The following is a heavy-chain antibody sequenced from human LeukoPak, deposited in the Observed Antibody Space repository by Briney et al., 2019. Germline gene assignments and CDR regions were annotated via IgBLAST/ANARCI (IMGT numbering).Heavy chain of an antibody. CDR3: ARYTYSSSWYALTLPPVFDY. CDR1: GFTFSSYS. CDR2: ISYDGSNK. J-gene: IGHJ4*02. V-gene: IGHV3-30*04. D-gene: IGHD6-13*01. Sequence: GGSLRLSCAASGFTFSSYSMHWVRQAPGKGLEWVAVISYDGSNKYYADSVKGRFTVSRDDSKNTLYLQMNSLRAEDTALYYCARYTYSSSWYALTLPPVFDYWGQGTLVTVSS.